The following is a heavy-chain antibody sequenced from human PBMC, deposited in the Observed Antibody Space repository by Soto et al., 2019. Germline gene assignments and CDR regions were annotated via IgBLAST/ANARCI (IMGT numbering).Heavy chain of an antibody. D-gene: IGHD1-26*01. V-gene: IGHV3-30*18. Sequence: QVQLVESGGGGVQPGRPLRLSCASSGFSFITLGMQWFRQAPGKGLGWVAIIPYDGFIKNSADDVKGRFTISRDNSKITLFLQMDSLRAEDSVVYYCAKDVKASVGHSGTLNYYYGMDVWCQGTTVIVSS. CDR2: IPYDGFIK. CDR3: AKDVKASVGHSGTLNYYYGMDV. CDR1: GFSFITLG. J-gene: IGHJ6*02.